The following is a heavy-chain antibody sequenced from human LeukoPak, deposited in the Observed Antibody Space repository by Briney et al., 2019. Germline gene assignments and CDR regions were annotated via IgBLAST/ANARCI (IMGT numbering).Heavy chain of an antibody. CDR1: GYTFTSYY. D-gene: IGHD5-18*01. Sequence: ASVKVSCKASGYTFTSYYMHWVRQAPGQGLEWMGIINPSGGRTTYAQKFQGRVTMTRDTSTSTVYMELSSLRSDDKAVYYCARVNSYGYYYYYGMDVWGQGTTVTVSS. J-gene: IGHJ6*02. CDR2: INPSGGRT. CDR3: ARVNSYGYYYYYGMDV. V-gene: IGHV1-46*01.